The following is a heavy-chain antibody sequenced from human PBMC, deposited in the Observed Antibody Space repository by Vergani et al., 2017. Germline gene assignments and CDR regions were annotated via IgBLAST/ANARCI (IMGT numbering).Heavy chain of an antibody. D-gene: IGHD3-22*01. J-gene: IGHJ5*02. CDR2: IDPSDSYT. V-gene: IGHV5-10-1*03. CDR1: GYSFTSYW. CDR3: AGVGWSDYDSSGYYYAPGGWFDP. Sequence: EVQLVQSGAEVKKPGESLRISCKGSGYSFTSYWISWVRQMPGKGLEWMGRIDPSDSYTNYSPSFQGHVTISADKSISTAYLQWSSLKASDTAMYYCAGVGWSDYDSSGYYYAPGGWFDPWGQGTLVTVSS.